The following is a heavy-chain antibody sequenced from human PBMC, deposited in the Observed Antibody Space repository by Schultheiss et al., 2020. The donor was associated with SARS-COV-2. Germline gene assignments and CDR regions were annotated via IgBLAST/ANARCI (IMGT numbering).Heavy chain of an antibody. J-gene: IGHJ1*01. CDR1: GYTFTSYG. V-gene: IGHV1-46*01. CDR2: INPSGGST. Sequence: ASVKVSCKASGYTFTSYGISWVRQAPGQGLEWMGIINPSGGSTSYAQKFQGRVTMTRDTSISTAYMELSRLRSDDTAVYYCARGPYYYDSSGYYYVEYFQHWGQGTLVTVSS. D-gene: IGHD3-22*01. CDR3: ARGPYYYDSSGYYYVEYFQH.